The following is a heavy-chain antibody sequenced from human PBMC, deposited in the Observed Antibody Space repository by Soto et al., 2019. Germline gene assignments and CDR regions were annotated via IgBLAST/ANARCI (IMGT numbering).Heavy chain of an antibody. CDR1: GITFSNYE. J-gene: IGHJ6*02. CDR2: SSSSGGTT. D-gene: IGHD2-15*01. CDR3: ARYCSGGTCNDGNMDV. V-gene: IGHV3-48*03. Sequence: GGSLSLSCAASGITFSNYEMNWVRQAPGKGLEWVSYSSSSGGTTYYASSVKGRFTISRDNAKSSLYLQMNSLRAEDTAVYYCARYCSGGTCNDGNMDVWGQGTTVTVSS.